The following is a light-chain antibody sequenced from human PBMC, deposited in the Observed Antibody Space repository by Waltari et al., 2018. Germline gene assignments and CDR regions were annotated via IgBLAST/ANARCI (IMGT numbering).Light chain of an antibody. V-gene: IGKV1-39*01. CDR3: QQSSSTPIT. Sequence: DIQMTQSPSYLSASVGDRVTITCRASRSITTYLNWYQQKPGKAPKVLIYDASSLESGVPSRFSGSGSGTDFTLTITTLQPEDFATYYCQQSSSTPITFGQGTRLQIK. J-gene: IGKJ5*01. CDR1: RSITTY. CDR2: DAS.